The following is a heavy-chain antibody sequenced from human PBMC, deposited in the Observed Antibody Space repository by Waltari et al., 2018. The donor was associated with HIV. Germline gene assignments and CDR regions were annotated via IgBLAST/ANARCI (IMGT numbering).Heavy chain of an antibody. CDR3: ARDRVVVAATEFSMDY. CDR2: IWEDGSNK. D-gene: IGHD2-15*01. CDR1: VCSFSTYG. V-gene: IGHV3-33*01. Sequence: QLQLVESGGGLVQPGRSLRLSCVSSVCSFSTYGMHWGRQAQGKGLDWVAVIWEDGSNKYYSDSVKGRFSIYRDNSKNTLYLQMNSLSAEDTAVYFCARDRVVVAATEFSMDYWGQGTLVTVSS. J-gene: IGHJ4*02.